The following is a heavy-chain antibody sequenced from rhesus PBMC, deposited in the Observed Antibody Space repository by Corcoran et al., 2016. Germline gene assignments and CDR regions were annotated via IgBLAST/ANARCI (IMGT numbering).Heavy chain of an antibody. CDR3: ARAPATGSLDV. CDR1: GYAFTSYY. Sequence: QVQLVQSGADIKQPGASVKLSCKASGYAFTSYYMHWVRQAPGPGLEWRGLSSPYNGNKVYAQTFQGRVTITTDTSTSTGYMELSSLRSDDTAVYYCARAPATGSLDVWGRGVLVTVSS. J-gene: IGHJ5-2*02. V-gene: IGHV1-180*01. D-gene: IGHD2-21*01. CDR2: SSPYNGNK.